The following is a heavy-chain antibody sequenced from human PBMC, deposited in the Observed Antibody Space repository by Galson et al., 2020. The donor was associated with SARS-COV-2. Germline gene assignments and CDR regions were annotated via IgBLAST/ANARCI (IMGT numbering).Heavy chain of an antibody. V-gene: IGHV3-23*01. J-gene: IGHJ3*02. D-gene: IGHD1-26*01. CDR3: AKELDMSGSPSGDAFDI. CDR2: ISGSGGST. Sequence: SCAASGFTFSSYAMSWVRQAPGKGLEWVSAISGSGGSTYYADSVKGRFTISRDNSKNTLYLQMNSLRAEDTAVYYCAKELDMSGSPSGDAFDIWGQGTMVTVSS. CDR1: GFTFSSYA.